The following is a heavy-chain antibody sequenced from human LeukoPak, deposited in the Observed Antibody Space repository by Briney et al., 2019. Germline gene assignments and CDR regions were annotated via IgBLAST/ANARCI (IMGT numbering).Heavy chain of an antibody. V-gene: IGHV1-2*02. CDR1: GYTFTDYY. Sequence: ASVKVSCKASGYTFTDYYIHWVRQAPGQGLEWMGWINPNSGDTNYTQKFQGRVTMTRNTSISTTYMELSSLRSEDTAVYYCARGALLWFGELFDVWGQGTLIAVSS. D-gene: IGHD3-10*01. CDR2: INPNSGDT. CDR3: ARGALLWFGELFDV. J-gene: IGHJ3*01.